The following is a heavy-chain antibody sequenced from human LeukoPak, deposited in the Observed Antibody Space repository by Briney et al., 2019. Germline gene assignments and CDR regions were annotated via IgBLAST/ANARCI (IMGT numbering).Heavy chain of an antibody. D-gene: IGHD2-2*01. CDR3: ARDRCSSTSCYVGDHDAFDI. Sequence: ASVKVSCKASGGTFSSYAISWVRQAPGQGLEWMRGIIPIFGTANYAQKFQGRVTITTDESTSTAYMELSSLRSEDTAVYYCARDRCSSTSCYVGDHDAFDIWGQGTMVTVSP. CDR1: GGTFSSYA. CDR2: IIPIFGTA. J-gene: IGHJ3*02. V-gene: IGHV1-69*05.